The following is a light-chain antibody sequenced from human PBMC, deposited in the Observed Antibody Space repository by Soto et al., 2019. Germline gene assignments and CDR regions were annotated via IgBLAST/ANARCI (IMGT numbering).Light chain of an antibody. CDR2: GVT. V-gene: IGLV2-14*01. CDR3: SSYTISSTLI. J-gene: IGLJ2*01. CDR1: SSDVGDYYY. Sequence: QSALTQPASVSGXPGQSISISCSGTSSDVGDYYYVSWYQQHPGKAPKLLIYGVTDPPSGGSHRFSGSRSDSTASLTISGLQAKDEDDYYCSSYTISSTLIFGGGTKLTVL.